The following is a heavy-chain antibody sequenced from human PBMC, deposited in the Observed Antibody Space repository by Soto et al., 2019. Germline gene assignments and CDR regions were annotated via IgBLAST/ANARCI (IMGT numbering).Heavy chain of an antibody. CDR2: IYYSGST. J-gene: IGHJ4*02. CDR3: ARAGYYSPSFDY. V-gene: IGHV4-31*03. CDR1: GGYISSGGYY. D-gene: IGHD3-10*01. Sequence: LSLTCTVSGGYISSGGYYWSWIRQHPGKGLEWIGYIYYSGSTYYNPSLKSRVTISVDTSKNQFSLKLSSVTAADTAVYYCARAGYYSPSFDYWGQGTLVTVSS.